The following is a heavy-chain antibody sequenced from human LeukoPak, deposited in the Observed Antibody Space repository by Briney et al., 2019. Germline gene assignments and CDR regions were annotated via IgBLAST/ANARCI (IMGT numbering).Heavy chain of an antibody. V-gene: IGHV3-7*01. J-gene: IGHJ6*03. Sequence: GGSLRLSCAASGFTFSSYWMSWVGQAPGKGREGVANIKQDGSEKYYVDSVKGRFTISRDNAKNSLYLQMNSQRAEDTAVYYCASQAGGDYYYYYMDVWGKGTTVTVSS. CDR2: IKQDGSEK. CDR3: ASQAGGDYYYYYMDV. CDR1: GFTFSSYW. D-gene: IGHD3-10*01.